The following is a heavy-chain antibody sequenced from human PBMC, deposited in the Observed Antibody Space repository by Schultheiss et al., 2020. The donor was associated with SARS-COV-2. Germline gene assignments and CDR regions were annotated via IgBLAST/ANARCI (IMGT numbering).Heavy chain of an antibody. CDR2: ISSSGSTI. J-gene: IGHJ4*02. CDR1: GFTFSSYE. D-gene: IGHD2-21*02. Sequence: GGSLRLSCAASGFTFSSYEMNWVRQAPGKGLEWVSYISSSGSTIYYADSVKGRFTISRDNSKNTLYLQMNSLRAEDTAVYYCARAPVVTAPFDYWGQGTLVTVSS. V-gene: IGHV3-48*03. CDR3: ARAPVVTAPFDY.